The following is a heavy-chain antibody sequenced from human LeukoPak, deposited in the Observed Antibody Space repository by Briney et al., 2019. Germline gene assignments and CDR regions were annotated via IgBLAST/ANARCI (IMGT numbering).Heavy chain of an antibody. CDR2: IYYSGST. CDR1: GDSISSYY. V-gene: IGHV4-59*08. D-gene: IGHD4-17*01. J-gene: IGHJ6*03. Sequence: SETLPLTCTVSGDSISSYYWSWIRQPPGKGLEWIGYIYYSGSTNYNPSLKNRVTISVDTSKNQFSLKLSSVTAADTAVYYCARHRNDDYVYYYYYMDVWGKGTTVTVSS. CDR3: ARHRNDDYVYYYYYMDV.